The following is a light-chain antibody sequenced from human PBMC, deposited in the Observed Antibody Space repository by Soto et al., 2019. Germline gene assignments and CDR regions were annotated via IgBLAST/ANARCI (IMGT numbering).Light chain of an antibody. CDR3: QQYYSLPYT. CDR2: WAS. Sequence: DIVMTQSPNSLAVSLGETATINCKSSQTVLVSSTNRNCLTWYQQKPGQPPRLLIYWASNRESGVPDRFSGSGSGTDFTLTISSLQAEDVAVYYCQQYYSLPYTFGQGTKLEIK. CDR1: QTVLVSSTNRNC. V-gene: IGKV4-1*01. J-gene: IGKJ2*01.